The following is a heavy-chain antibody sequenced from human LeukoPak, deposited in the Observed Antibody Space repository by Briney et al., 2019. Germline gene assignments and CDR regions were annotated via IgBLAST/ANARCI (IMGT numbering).Heavy chain of an antibody. Sequence: SETLSLTCAVYGGSFSGYYWSWIRQPPGKGLEWIGEINHSGSTNYNPSLKSRVTISVDTSKNQFSLKLSSVTAADTAVYYCARERVVPTAREIDYWGQGTLVTVSS. V-gene: IGHV4-34*01. J-gene: IGHJ4*02. CDR1: GGSFSGYY. D-gene: IGHD2-2*01. CDR3: ARERVVPTAREIDY. CDR2: INHSGST.